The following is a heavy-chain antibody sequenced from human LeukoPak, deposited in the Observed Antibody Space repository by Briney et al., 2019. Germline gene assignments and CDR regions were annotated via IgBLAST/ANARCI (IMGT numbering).Heavy chain of an antibody. CDR1: GFTFSSYS. CDR3: ASIIANMVRGVRRDY. V-gene: IGHV3-21*01. D-gene: IGHD3-10*01. Sequence: GGSLRLSCAASGFTFSSYSMNWVRQAPGKGLEWVSSISSSSSSYIYYADSVKGRFTISRDNAKNSLYLQMNSLRAEDTAVYYCASIIANMVRGVRRDYWGQGTLVTVSS. J-gene: IGHJ4*02. CDR2: ISSSSSSYI.